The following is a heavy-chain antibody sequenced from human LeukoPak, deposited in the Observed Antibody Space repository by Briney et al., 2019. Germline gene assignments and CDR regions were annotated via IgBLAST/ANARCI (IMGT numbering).Heavy chain of an antibody. D-gene: IGHD2-15*01. J-gene: IGHJ5*02. Sequence: GGSLRLSCAASGFTFSAYSMNWVRQAPGKGLEWVSSISSGSRYIYYADSVKGRFAISRDNAKDSLYLQMNSLRAEDTAVYYCAKCGGGNCYQSDDHWGQGTLVTVSP. V-gene: IGHV3-21*01. CDR3: AKCGGGNCYQSDDH. CDR2: ISSGSRYI. CDR1: GFTFSAYS.